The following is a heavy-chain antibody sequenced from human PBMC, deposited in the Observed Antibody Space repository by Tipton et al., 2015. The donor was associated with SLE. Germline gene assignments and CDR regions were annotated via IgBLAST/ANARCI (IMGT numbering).Heavy chain of an antibody. V-gene: IGHV4-39*01. CDR1: GGSISSSSYY. CDR3: ATFYGGNPVAFDI. CDR2: IYYSGST. J-gene: IGHJ3*02. Sequence: GLVKPSETMSLTCTVSGGSISSSSYYWGWIRQPPGKGLEWIGSIYYSGSTYYNPSLKSRVTISVDTSKNQFSLKLKSVTAADTAVYYCATFYGGNPVAFDIWGQGTMVTVSS. D-gene: IGHD4-23*01.